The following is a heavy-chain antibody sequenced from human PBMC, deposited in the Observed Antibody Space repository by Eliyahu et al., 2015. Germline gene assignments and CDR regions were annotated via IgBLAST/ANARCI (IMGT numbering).Heavy chain of an antibody. J-gene: IGHJ4*02. CDR1: GFTFNSFA. Sequence: EVQLLESGGGLVQPGXSLRLSCAASGFTFNSFAMSWVRQAPGKGLECVSAISGSGANTFYADSVKGRFTISRDSSKNTLYLQMNSLRVEDTAVYYCAKNWGHWGQGTLVTVSS. V-gene: IGHV3-23*01. D-gene: IGHD3-16*01. CDR3: AKNWGH. CDR2: ISGSGANT.